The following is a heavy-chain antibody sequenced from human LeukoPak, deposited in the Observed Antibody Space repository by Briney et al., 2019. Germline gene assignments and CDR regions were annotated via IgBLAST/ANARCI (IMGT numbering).Heavy chain of an antibody. Sequence: SETLSLTCAVYGGSFSGYYWSWIRQPPGKGLEWIGEINHSGSTNYNPSLKSRVTISVDKSKNQFSLKLSSVTAADTAVYYCARDIMITFGGVIRNAFDIWGQGTMVTVSS. CDR3: ARDIMITFGGVIRNAFDI. V-gene: IGHV4-34*01. J-gene: IGHJ3*02. CDR1: GGSFSGYY. D-gene: IGHD3-16*02. CDR2: INHSGST.